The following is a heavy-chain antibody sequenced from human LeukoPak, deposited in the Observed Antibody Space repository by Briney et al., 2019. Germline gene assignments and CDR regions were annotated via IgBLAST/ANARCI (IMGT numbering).Heavy chain of an antibody. CDR1: GGSISSSSYY. J-gene: IGHJ5*02. CDR2: IYYSVSP. Sequence: PSETLSLPCTVSGGSISSSSYYWGWIRQPPGKGLEWIGCIYYSVSPSYNPSLKRRVTISVDTSKNQCSLKLSSVTAADTAVYYCARQTLGYDSSRYYYPVGIFDPWGQGTLVTVSS. V-gene: IGHV4-39*01. CDR3: ARQTLGYDSSRYYYPVGIFDP. D-gene: IGHD3-22*01.